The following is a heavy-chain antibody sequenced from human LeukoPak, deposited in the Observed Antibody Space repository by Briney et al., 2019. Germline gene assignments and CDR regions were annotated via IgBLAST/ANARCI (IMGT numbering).Heavy chain of an antibody. D-gene: IGHD3-10*01. Sequence: GGSLRLSCATAGFTFSSYSMNWVRQAPGKGLEWVSYISSSSSTIYYADSVKGRFPISRDNAKNSLYLQMNSLRAEDTAVYYCARPHRRYYYGSGSPGYMDVWGKGTTVTVSS. CDR2: ISSSSSTI. V-gene: IGHV3-48*04. CDR1: GFTFSSYS. J-gene: IGHJ6*03. CDR3: ARPHRRYYYGSGSPGYMDV.